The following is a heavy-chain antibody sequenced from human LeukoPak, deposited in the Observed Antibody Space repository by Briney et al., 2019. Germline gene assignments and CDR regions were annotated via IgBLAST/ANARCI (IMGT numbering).Heavy chain of an antibody. V-gene: IGHV4-34*01. J-gene: IGHJ4*02. D-gene: IGHD5-18*01. CDR3: ARLGYSYGVDY. CDR1: GESVSGNY. CDR2: IKNGGNS. Sequence: SETLSLTCAVDGESVSGNYWTWIRQPPGKGLEWIGEIKNGGNSNYNPSLKSRVTMSVDTSKNQFSLRLTSETAADTAVYYCARLGYSYGVDYWGQGTLVTVSS.